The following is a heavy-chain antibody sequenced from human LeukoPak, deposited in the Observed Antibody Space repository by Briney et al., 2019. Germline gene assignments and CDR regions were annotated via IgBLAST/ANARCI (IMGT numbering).Heavy chain of an antibody. CDR3: TTEDFVGYSFGIDY. Sequence: KPGGSLRLSCAASGFTFSNAWMSWVRQAPGKGLEWVGRIKSKTDGGTTDYAAPVKGRFTVSRDDSKNTLYLQMNSLKTEDTAVYYCTTEDFVGYSFGIDYWGQGTLVTVSS. D-gene: IGHD5-18*01. CDR2: IKSKTDGGTT. CDR1: GFTFSNAW. J-gene: IGHJ4*02. V-gene: IGHV3-15*01.